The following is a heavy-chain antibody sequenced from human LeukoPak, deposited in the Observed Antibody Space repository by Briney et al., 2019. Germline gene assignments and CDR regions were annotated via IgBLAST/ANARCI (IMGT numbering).Heavy chain of an antibody. CDR2: IIPIFGTA. J-gene: IGHJ4*02. CDR3: ARGPYSGYDLENFDY. CDR1: GCTLLSYA. V-gene: IGHV1-69*13. D-gene: IGHD5-12*01. Sequence: SVTVSFKASGCTLLSYAIHWVRPAPGQGLEWMGGIIPIFGTANYAQKFQGRVTITADESTSTAYMELSSLRSEDTAVYYCARGPYSGYDLENFDYWGQGTLVTVSS.